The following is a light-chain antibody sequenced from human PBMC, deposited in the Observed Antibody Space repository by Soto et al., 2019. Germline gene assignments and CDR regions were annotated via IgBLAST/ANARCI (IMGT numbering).Light chain of an antibody. V-gene: IGKV1-12*01. CDR1: QAISSW. Sequence: DIQMTHSPSSVSASVGDRVTITCRASQAISSWLAWYQQKPGRAPKLLIYSASSLQNGAPSRFTGSGSGTDVTLTITRLQPDETAIYYCQQARSFPLTFGGGTKVEIK. CDR3: QQARSFPLT. CDR2: SAS. J-gene: IGKJ4*01.